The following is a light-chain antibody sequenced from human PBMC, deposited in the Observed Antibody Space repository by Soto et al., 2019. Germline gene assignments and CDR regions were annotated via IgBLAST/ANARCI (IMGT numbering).Light chain of an antibody. CDR3: QTYYSAPFS. Sequence: DIQMTQSPSSLSASVGDRVTITFRASQDIGYFLTWYQQRPGKVPKLIIYSASSLFSGAPSRFSGSGSGTDFTLTIFNLQPDAVATYYCQTYYSAPFSFGPGTRVEIK. V-gene: IGKV1-27*01. J-gene: IGKJ3*01. CDR2: SAS. CDR1: QDIGYF.